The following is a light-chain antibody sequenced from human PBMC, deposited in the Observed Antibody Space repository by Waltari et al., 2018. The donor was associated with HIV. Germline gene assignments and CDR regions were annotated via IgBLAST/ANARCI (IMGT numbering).Light chain of an antibody. CDR1: SSNIGDNY. V-gene: IGLV1-47*01. J-gene: IGLJ3*02. CDR3: AAWDDSLSGWA. Sequence: QSALTQPPSTSGTPGQTVTIPCSGSSSNIGDNYVSWYQQLPGTAPKLLIYRNSQRPSGVRDRFSVSKSGTSASLAINDLRSEDEAEYPCAAWDDSLSGWAFGGGTNLTVL. CDR2: RNS.